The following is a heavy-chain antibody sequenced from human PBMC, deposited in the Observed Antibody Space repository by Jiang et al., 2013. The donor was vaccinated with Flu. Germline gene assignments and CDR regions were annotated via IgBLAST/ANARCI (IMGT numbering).Heavy chain of an antibody. J-gene: IGHJ3*02. CDR1: GGSISSSSYY. CDR3: ARVPDGSAKFTRAFDI. V-gene: IGHV4-39*01. Sequence: GSGLVKPSETLSLTCTVSGGSISSSSYYWGWIRQPPGKGLEWIGSIYYSGSTYYNPSLKSRVTISVDTSKNQFSLKLSSVTAADTAVYYCARVPDGSAKFTRAFDIWGQGTMVTVSS. CDR2: IYYSGST. D-gene: IGHD1-26*01.